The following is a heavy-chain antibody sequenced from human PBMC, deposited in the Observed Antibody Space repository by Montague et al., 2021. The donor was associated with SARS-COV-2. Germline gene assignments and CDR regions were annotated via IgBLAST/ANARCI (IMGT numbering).Heavy chain of an antibody. V-gene: IGHV4-59*01. CDR2: IYNSGST. CDR3: ARVGRGSSWYEVAFDI. D-gene: IGHD6-13*01. J-gene: IGHJ3*02. Sequence: SETLSLTCTVSGGSISRYYWTWIRQPPGKGLECIGYIYNSGSTNYNPSLTSRVTISVDTSKNQFSLKLSSVAAADTAVYYCARVGRGSSWYEVAFDIWGQGTMVTVSS. CDR1: GGSISRYY.